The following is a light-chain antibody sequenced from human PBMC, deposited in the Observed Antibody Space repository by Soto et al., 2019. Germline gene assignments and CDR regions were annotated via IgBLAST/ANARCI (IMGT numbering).Light chain of an antibody. CDR3: HQRYVWHT. J-gene: IGKJ4*01. V-gene: IGKV3-11*01. Sequence: IVLTQSPATLSLSPGERATLSFSAGQSISTYLALYQQKSGQAPRLLIYHASNRATGTPSRFSGSGSGTDLSLPTSSRVPADYAVYYCHQRYVWHTFGGGTKVDI. CDR2: HAS. CDR1: QSISTY.